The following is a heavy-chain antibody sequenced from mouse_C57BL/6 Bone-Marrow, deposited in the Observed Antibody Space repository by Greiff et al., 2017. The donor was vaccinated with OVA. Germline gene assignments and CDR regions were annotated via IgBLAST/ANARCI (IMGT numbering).Heavy chain of an antibody. CDR3: ARNHYGSRPFDY. J-gene: IGHJ2*01. Sequence: QVQLQQPGAELVKPGASVKLSCKASGYTFTSYWMHWVKQRPGQGLEWIGMIHPNSGSTNYNEKFKSKATLTVDKSTSTADMQLSSLTSEDAAFYDSARNHYGSRPFDYWGQGTTLTVST. D-gene: IGHD1-1*01. CDR2: IHPNSGST. V-gene: IGHV1-64*01. CDR1: GYTFTSYW.